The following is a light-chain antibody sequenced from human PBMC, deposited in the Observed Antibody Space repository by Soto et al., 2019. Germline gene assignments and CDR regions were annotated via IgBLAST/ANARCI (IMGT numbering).Light chain of an antibody. J-gene: IGKJ4*01. Sequence: DIQMTQSPSSVSASVGDRVTITCRASQDISTWLAWYRQKAGKAPKLLIYAASTLQGGVPSRFSGSGSGTDFTLTINSLQPEDFATYYCQQADSFPLTFGGGTKVDIK. CDR1: QDISTW. CDR3: QQADSFPLT. CDR2: AAS. V-gene: IGKV1-12*01.